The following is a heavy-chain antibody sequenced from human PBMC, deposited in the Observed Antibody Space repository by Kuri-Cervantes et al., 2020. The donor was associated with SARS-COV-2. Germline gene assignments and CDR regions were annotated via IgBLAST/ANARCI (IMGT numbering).Heavy chain of an antibody. V-gene: IGHV4-61*01. CDR3: ARDTSAYQNYYYSYRVDV. J-gene: IGHJ6*02. Sequence: ESLKISCTVSGDSVTNSHYSWSWIRQPPGKGLEWIGYIYYSGSTNYNPSLQNRVSILIDTSKNQFSLRLTSVTAADTAVYYCARDTSAYQNYYYSYRVDVWGQGTTVTVSS. D-gene: IGHD2-2*01. CDR2: IYYSGST. CDR1: GDSVTNSHYS.